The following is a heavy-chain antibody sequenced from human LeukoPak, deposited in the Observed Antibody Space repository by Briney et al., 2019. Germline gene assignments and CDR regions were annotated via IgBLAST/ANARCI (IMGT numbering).Heavy chain of an antibody. V-gene: IGHV1-46*01. CDR2: INPSGGST. CDR1: GYSFTNYY. D-gene: IGHD6-13*01. Sequence: ASVKVSCKASGYSFTNYYMDWVRQAPGQGLEWMGIINPSGGSTFYAQKFQGRVTMTRDMSTNTVYVELSSLRFEDTAVYYCARGSSSWPKDFDYWGQGTLVTVSS. J-gene: IGHJ4*02. CDR3: ARGSSSWPKDFDY.